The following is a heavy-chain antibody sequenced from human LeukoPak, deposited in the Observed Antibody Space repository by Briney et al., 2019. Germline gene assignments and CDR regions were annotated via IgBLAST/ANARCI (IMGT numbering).Heavy chain of an antibody. CDR2: INSGGTVT. V-gene: IGHV3-74*01. J-gene: IGHJ6*03. CDR3: AKDPSIAAAGDYYYYYMDV. CDR1: GFTFSDFW. Sequence: GGSLRLSCAASGFTFSDFWMHWVRHAPGKGLVWVSRINSGGTVTNYADSVKGRLTISRDNAKNTLYLQMNSLRAEDTAVYYCAKDPSIAAAGDYYYYYMDVWGKGTTVTVSS. D-gene: IGHD6-13*01.